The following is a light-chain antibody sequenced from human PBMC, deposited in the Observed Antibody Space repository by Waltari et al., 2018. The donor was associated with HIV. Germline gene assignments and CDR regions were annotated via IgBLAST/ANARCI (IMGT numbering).Light chain of an antibody. CDR1: RSNIGSNT. Sequence: QSVLTQPPSASGTPGQRVTISCSGSRSNIGSNTVSWYQQLPGTAPQLFIYSNNQRPSGVPGLFSCSKSGTSASLAISGLQSEDEADYYCAAWDDSLNGWVFGGGTKLTVV. CDR3: AAWDDSLNGWV. V-gene: IGLV1-44*01. CDR2: SNN. J-gene: IGLJ3*02.